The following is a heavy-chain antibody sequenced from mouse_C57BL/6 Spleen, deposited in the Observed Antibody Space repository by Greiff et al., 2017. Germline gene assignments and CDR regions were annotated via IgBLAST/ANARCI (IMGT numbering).Heavy chain of an antibody. J-gene: IGHJ3*01. V-gene: IGHV5-17*01. CDR3: ARGGLEPRGFAY. CDR2: ISRGSSTI. Sequence: EVQLMESGGGLVKPGGSLKLSCAASGFTFSDYGMHWVRQAPEKGLEWVAYISRGSSTIYYADTVKGRFTISRDNAENTRFLQMTRLRSEDTAMYYCARGGLEPRGFAYWGQGTLVTVSA. CDR1: GFTFSDYG.